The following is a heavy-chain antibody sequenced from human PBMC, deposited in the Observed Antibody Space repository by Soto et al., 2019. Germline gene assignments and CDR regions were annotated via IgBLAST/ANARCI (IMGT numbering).Heavy chain of an antibody. Sequence: QVQLQESGPGLVKPSETLSLTCTVSGGSMRSYYWNLIRQPAGEGLEWIGRIYARGSTKYNPSLESRVTMFVDVSQNQFSLRLISVTAADTAVYYCAGIGEEIYYGMDVWGQGTTVTVSS. CDR1: GGSMRSYY. CDR2: IYARGST. CDR3: AGIGEEIYYGMDV. D-gene: IGHD3-3*01. J-gene: IGHJ6*02. V-gene: IGHV4-4*07.